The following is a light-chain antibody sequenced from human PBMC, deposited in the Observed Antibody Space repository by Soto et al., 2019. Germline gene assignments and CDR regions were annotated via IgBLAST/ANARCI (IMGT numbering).Light chain of an antibody. Sequence: DFLMTQSPSTLSASVGDRVTITCGASQSSSDRLAWYQQKPGNAPKLLIYKASSLHSGVPSRFSGSGSGTEFTLTIISLQPDDFAMYYCQQYNSYRWTFGQGTKVEIK. CDR2: KAS. CDR1: QSSSDR. V-gene: IGKV1-5*03. CDR3: QQYNSYRWT. J-gene: IGKJ1*01.